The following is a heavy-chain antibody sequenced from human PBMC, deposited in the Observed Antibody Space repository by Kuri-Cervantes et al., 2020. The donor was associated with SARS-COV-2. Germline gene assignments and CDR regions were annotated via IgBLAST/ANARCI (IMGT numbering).Heavy chain of an antibody. CDR1: GGTFSSYA. CDR3: ARVYPSGDSCYDY. CDR2: IIPIFGTA. D-gene: IGHD2-15*01. J-gene: IGHJ4*02. V-gene: IGHV1-69*06. Sequence: SVKVSCKASGGTFSSYAINWVRQAPGQGLEWMGGIIPIFGTANYAQKFQGRVTITADKSTSTAYMGLSSLRSEDTAVYYCARVYPSGDSCYDYWGQGTLVTVSS.